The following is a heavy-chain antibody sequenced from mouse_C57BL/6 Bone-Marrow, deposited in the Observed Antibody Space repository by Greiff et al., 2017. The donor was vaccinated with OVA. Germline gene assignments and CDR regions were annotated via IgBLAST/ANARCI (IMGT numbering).Heavy chain of an antibody. Sequence: VQLQQPGAELVKPGASVKLSCKASGYTFTDYNMDWVKQSHGKSLEWIGDINPNNGGTIYNQKFKGKATLTVDKSSSTAYMELRSLTSEDTAVYYCAREGYWGQGTTLTVSS. J-gene: IGHJ2*01. CDR3: AREGY. CDR1: GYTFTDYN. V-gene: IGHV1-18*01. CDR2: INPNNGGT.